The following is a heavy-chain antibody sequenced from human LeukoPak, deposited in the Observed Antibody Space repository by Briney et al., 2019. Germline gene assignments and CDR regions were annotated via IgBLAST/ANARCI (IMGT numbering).Heavy chain of an antibody. J-gene: IGHJ4*02. Sequence: GASVKVSCKASGYTFTGYYMHWVRQAPGQGLEWMGWINPNSGGTNYAQKFQGRVTMTRDTSISTAYMELRSLRSDDTAVYYCAREGRGSSGTFDYWGQGTLVTVSS. V-gene: IGHV1-2*02. CDR2: INPNSGGT. CDR3: AREGRGSSGTFDY. D-gene: IGHD6-19*01. CDR1: GYTFTGYY.